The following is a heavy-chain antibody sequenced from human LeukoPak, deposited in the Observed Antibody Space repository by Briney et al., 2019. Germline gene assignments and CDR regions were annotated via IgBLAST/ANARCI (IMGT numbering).Heavy chain of an antibody. J-gene: IGHJ6*03. CDR3: ARDHKGYSYGYRRGYSDYYYMDV. V-gene: IGHV3-23*01. D-gene: IGHD5-18*01. CDR1: GFTFSSYA. CDR2: ISGSGGST. Sequence: GGSLRLSCAASGFTFSSYAMSWVRQAPGKGLEWVSAISGSGGSTYYADSVKGRFTISRDNSKNTLYLQMNSLRAEDTAVYYCARDHKGYSYGYRRGYSDYYYMDVWGKGTTVTVSS.